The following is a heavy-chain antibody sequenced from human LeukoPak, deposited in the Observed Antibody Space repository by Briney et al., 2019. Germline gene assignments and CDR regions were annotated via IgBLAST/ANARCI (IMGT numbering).Heavy chain of an antibody. CDR2: IIPIFGTA. CDR3: ARDPTYLPRYCSSTSCPDWFDP. D-gene: IGHD2-2*01. V-gene: IGHV1-69*05. Sequence: GASVKVSCKASGGTFSSYAISWVRQAPGQGLEWMGGIIPIFGTANYAQKFQGRVTITTDESTSTAYMELSSLRSEDTAVYYCARDPTYLPRYCSSTSCPDWFDPWGQGTLVTVSS. CDR1: GGTFSSYA. J-gene: IGHJ5*02.